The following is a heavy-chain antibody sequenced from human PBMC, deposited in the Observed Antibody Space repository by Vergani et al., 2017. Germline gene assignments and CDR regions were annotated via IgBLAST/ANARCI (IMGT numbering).Heavy chain of an antibody. CDR1: GFTFSSYG. V-gene: IGHV3-33*01. D-gene: IGHD2-15*01. J-gene: IGHJ4*02. Sequence: QVQLVESGGGVVQPGRSLRLSCAASGFTFSSYGMHWVRQAPGKGLEWVAVIWYDGSNKYYADSVKGRFTISRDNSKNTLYLQMNSLRAEDTAVYYCARADYWSGGSCYSVRHFDYWGQGTLVTVSS. CDR3: ARADYWSGGSCYSVRHFDY. CDR2: IWYDGSNK.